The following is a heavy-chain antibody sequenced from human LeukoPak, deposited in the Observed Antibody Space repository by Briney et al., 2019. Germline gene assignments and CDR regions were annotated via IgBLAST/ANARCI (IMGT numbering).Heavy chain of an antibody. CDR2: ISSSSSYI. V-gene: IGHV3-21*01. CDR3: VRGMYSSSRYDY. Sequence: GGSQRLSCAASGFTFSSYSMNWVRQAPGKGLEWVSSISSSSSYIYYADSVKGRFTISRDNAKNSLYLQMNSLRAEDTAVYYCVRGMYSSSRYDYWGQGTLVTVSS. J-gene: IGHJ4*02. CDR1: GFTFSSYS. D-gene: IGHD6-6*01.